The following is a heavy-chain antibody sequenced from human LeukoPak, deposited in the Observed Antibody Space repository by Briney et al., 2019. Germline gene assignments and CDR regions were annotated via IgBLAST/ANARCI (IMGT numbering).Heavy chain of an antibody. Sequence: GGSLRLSCAASGFTFDDYAMHWVRQAPGKGLEWVSGISWNSGSIGYADSVKGRFTISRDNAKNSLHLQMNSLRAEDTALYYCAKGSSSKPGYSSGWPGDYFDYWGQGTLVTVSS. CDR3: AKGSSSKPGYSSGWPGDYFDY. J-gene: IGHJ4*02. D-gene: IGHD6-19*01. CDR2: ISWNSGSI. CDR1: GFTFDDYA. V-gene: IGHV3-9*01.